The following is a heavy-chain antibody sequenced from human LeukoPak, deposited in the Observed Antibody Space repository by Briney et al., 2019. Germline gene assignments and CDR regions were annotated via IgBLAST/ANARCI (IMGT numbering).Heavy chain of an antibody. J-gene: IGHJ4*02. CDR3: TTDQEYQLLRYFDY. Sequence: GGSLRLSCAASGFTFSSYAMSWVRQAPGKGLEWVSAISGSGGSTYYADSVKGRFTISRDNSKNTLYLQMNSLKTEDTAVYYCTTDQEYQLLRYFDYWGQGTLVTVSS. D-gene: IGHD2-2*01. V-gene: IGHV3-23*01. CDR1: GFTFSSYA. CDR2: ISGSGGST.